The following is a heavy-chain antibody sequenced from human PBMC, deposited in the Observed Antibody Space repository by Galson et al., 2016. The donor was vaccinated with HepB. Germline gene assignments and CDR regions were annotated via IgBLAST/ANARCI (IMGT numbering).Heavy chain of an antibody. V-gene: IGHV3-53*01. CDR2: LYIDGRT. Sequence: SLRLSCAASVFTVSSNYMSWVRQAPGKGLEWVSVLYIDGRTYYADSVKGRFTTSRDDSKNTLYLQMSSLRAEDMAVYYCASLSYSISYRYWFDPWGQGTLVTVAS. J-gene: IGHJ5*02. CDR3: ASLSYSISYRYWFDP. CDR1: VFTVSSNY. D-gene: IGHD3-3*02.